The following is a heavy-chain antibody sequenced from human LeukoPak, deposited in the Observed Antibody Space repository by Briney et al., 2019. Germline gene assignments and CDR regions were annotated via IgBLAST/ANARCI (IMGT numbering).Heavy chain of an antibody. CDR3: ARRLFSVAGTQFAFDI. D-gene: IGHD6-19*01. V-gene: IGHV4-59*08. Sequence: SETLSLTCTVSGGSISSYYWSWIRQPPGKGLEWIGYIYYSGSTNYNPSPKSRVTISVDTSKNQFSLKLSSVTAADTAVYYCARRLFSVAGTQFAFDIWGQGTMVTVSS. J-gene: IGHJ3*02. CDR2: IYYSGST. CDR1: GGSISSYY.